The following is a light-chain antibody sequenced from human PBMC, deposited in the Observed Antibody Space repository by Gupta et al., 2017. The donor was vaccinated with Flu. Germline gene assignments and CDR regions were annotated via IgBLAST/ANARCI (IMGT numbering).Light chain of an antibody. CDR3: LQDRLCPRV. J-gene: IGKJ3*01. V-gene: IGKV1-6*01. Sequence: AIKMTQSPSSLASSVGDSVTISCSTRQDIRNELAWYQQKPGQSPKVLIYVVSSGASGVPSRFSGSGFGTDFTLTISSLQPEDSATYYCLQDRLCPRVFGHGTKVHVK. CDR2: VVS. CDR1: QDIRNE.